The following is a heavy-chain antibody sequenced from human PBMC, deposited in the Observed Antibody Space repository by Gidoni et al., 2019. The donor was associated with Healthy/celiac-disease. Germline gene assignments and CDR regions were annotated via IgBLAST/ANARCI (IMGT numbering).Heavy chain of an antibody. V-gene: IGHV1-69*04. D-gene: IGHD6-6*01. CDR3: ARYSSSSHFYYYYMDV. CDR1: GGTFTSYA. CDR2: IIPILGIA. J-gene: IGHJ6*03. Sequence: QVQLVQSGAEVKKPGSSVKVSCKASGGTFTSYAISWVRQAPGQGLEWMGRIIPILGIANYAQKFQGRVTITADKSTSTAYMELSSLRSEDTAVYYCARYSSSSHFYYYYMDVWGKGTTVTVSS.